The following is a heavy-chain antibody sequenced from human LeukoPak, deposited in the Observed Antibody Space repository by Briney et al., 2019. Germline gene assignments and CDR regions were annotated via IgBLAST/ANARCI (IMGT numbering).Heavy chain of an antibody. CDR3: AREAGWYSGYDWRYFDY. CDR2: IWYDGSNK. V-gene: IGHV3-33*01. J-gene: IGHJ4*02. CDR1: GFTFSSYG. Sequence: GGSLRLSCAASGFTFSSYGMHWVRQAPGKGLEWVAVIWYDGSNKYYADSVKGRFTISRDNSKNTLYLQMNSLRAEDTAVYYCAREAGWYSGYDWRYFDYWGQGTLVTVSS. D-gene: IGHD5-12*01.